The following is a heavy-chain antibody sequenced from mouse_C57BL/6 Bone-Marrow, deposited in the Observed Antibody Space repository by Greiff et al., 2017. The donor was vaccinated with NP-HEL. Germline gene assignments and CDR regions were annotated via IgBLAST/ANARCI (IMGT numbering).Heavy chain of an antibody. CDR1: GYTFTDYY. CDR3: ARSSLCDWNFDY. J-gene: IGHJ2*01. Sequence: EVQLQQSGPVLVKPGASVKMSCKASGYTFTDYYMNWVKQSHGQSLEWIGEINPYNGGTSYNQKFKGKATLTVDKSSSTAYMELNSLTSEDSAVYYCARSSLCDWNFDYWGQGTTLTVSS. V-gene: IGHV1-19*01. D-gene: IGHD6-1*01. CDR2: INPYNGGT.